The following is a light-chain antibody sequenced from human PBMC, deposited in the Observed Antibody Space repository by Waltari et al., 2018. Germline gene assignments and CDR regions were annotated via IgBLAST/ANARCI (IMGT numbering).Light chain of an antibody. J-gene: IGLJ1*01. Sequence: QSALTQPASVSGSPGHSITISCTGTSSDVGAYDHVPWYQQYPGKAPKLMIFEVSNRPSGASIRFSGSKSGNTASLTISGLLPEDEADYYCSSFTTSSTQVFGTGTKVTVL. V-gene: IGLV2-14*01. CDR1: SSDVGAYDH. CDR3: SSFTTSSTQV. CDR2: EVS.